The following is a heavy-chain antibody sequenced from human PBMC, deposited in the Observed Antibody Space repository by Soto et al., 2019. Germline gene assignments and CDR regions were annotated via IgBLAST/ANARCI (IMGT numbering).Heavy chain of an antibody. CDR1: GYSISSGYY. J-gene: IGHJ5*02. CDR3: ARGGLTGTTAGAWFDP. D-gene: IGHD1-7*01. V-gene: IGHV4-38-2*01. CDR2: IYHSGST. Sequence: SETLSLTCAASGYSISSGYYWGWIRQPTGKGLEWIGSIYHSGSTYYNPSLKSRVTISVDTSKNQFSLKLSSVTAADTAVYYCARGGLTGTTAGAWFDPWGQGTLVTVSS.